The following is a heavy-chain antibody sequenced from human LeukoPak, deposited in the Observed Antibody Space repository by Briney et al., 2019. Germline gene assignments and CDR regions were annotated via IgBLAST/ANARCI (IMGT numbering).Heavy chain of an antibody. CDR1: GYTFTSYA. J-gene: IGHJ4*02. V-gene: IGHV1-3*01. CDR3: ARASYGYKGFDY. CDR2: TNASNGNT. Sequence: ASVKVSCKASGYTFTSYAMHWVRQAPGQRLEWMGWTNASNGNTKYSQKFQGRVTITRDTSASTAYMELSSLRSEDTAVYYCARASYGYKGFDYWGQGTLVTVSS. D-gene: IGHD5-18*01.